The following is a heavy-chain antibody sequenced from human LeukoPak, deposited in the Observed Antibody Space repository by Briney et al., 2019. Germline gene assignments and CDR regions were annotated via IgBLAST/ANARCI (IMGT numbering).Heavy chain of an antibody. CDR3: ARDQTPFV. Sequence: GGSLRLSCAASGFTFSSYWMTWVRQAPGKGLEWVANIKQDGSEKYYVDSVKGRFTISRDNAKNSLYLQMNSLRAEDTAVYCARDQTPFVWGQGTLVTVSS. V-gene: IGHV3-7*01. CDR1: GFTFSSYW. J-gene: IGHJ4*02. CDR2: IKQDGSEK.